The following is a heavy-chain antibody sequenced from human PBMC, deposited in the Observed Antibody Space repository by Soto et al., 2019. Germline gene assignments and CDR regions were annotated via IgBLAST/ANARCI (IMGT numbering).Heavy chain of an antibody. CDR2: INHSGST. D-gene: IGHD5-18*01. Sequence: SETLSLTCAVYGGSFSGYYWSWIRQPPGKGLEWIGEINHSGSTNYNPSLKSRVTISVDTSKNQFSLKLSSVTAADTAVYYCARGRDTAPGSDNYGMDFWGQGTKVTVSS. CDR1: GGSFSGYY. V-gene: IGHV4-34*01. CDR3: ARGRDTAPGSDNYGMDF. J-gene: IGHJ6*02.